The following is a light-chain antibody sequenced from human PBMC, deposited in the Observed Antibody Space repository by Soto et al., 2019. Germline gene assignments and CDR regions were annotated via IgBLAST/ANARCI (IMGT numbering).Light chain of an antibody. CDR3: QQYNNWPYT. Sequence: EIVMTQSTATLSVSPGERATLSCRASQSVTSNLAWYQQQPGQAPRLLIYGAYTRATGIPARFSGSGSGTEFTLTVSSLQSEDYAIYYCQQYNNWPYTFGQGIKLEIK. V-gene: IGKV3-15*01. J-gene: IGKJ2*01. CDR2: GAY. CDR1: QSVTSN.